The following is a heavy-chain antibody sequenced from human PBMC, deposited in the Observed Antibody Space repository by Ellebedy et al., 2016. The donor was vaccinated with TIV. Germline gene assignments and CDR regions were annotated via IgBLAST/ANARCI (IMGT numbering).Heavy chain of an antibody. V-gene: IGHV3-74*01. D-gene: IGHD2-21*01. CDR2: INSDGSST. J-gene: IGHJ4*02. CDR3: ARGLGVIVGY. Sequence: PGGSLRLSCAASGFTFSSYWMHWVRQAPGKGPVWVSRINSDGSSTSYADSVKGRFTISRDNAKNTLYLQMNSLRAEDTAVYYCARGLGVIVGYWGQGTLVTVSS. CDR1: GFTFSSYW.